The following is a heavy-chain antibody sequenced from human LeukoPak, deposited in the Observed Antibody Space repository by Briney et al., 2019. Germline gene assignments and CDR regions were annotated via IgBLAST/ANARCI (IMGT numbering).Heavy chain of an antibody. CDR3: ANDPAATTVTTADNGFVP. Sequence: AVSWVLQATGKGLEWVSAISGSGGSTYYADSVKGRFTISRDNSKNTLYLQMNSLRAEDTAVYYCANDPAATTVTTADNGFVPKVQGSLVTDSS. CDR1: A. V-gene: IGHV3-23*01. CDR2: ISGSGGST. D-gene: IGHD4-17*01. J-gene: IGHJ5*02.